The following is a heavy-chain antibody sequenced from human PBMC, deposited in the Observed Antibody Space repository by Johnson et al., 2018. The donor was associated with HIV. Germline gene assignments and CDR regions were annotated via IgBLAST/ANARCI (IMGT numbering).Heavy chain of an antibody. V-gene: IGHV3-30*03. D-gene: IGHD5-18*01. CDR3: ARLPSGYNRDTFNI. CDR1: GFTFSSYY. CDR2: ISYDGSNK. J-gene: IGHJ3*02. Sequence: QVQLVESGGGLVQPGGSLRLSCAASGFTFSSYYMNWVRQAPGKGLEWVAVISYDGSNKYYADSVKGRFTISRENSKNILYLQMNSLRAEDTATYYCARLPSGYNRDTFNIWGQGTMVTVSS.